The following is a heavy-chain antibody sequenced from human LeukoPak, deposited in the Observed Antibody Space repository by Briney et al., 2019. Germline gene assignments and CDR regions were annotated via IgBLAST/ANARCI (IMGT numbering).Heavy chain of an antibody. CDR1: GFTFSSYW. D-gene: IGHD3-9*01. V-gene: IGHV3-74*01. CDR2: INSDGSST. Sequence: GGSLRLSCAASGFTFSSYWMHWVRQAPGKGLVWVSRINSDGSSTSYADSVKGRFTISRDNAKNTLYLQMNSLRAEDTAVYYCARAQGGILTGYYTEFDYWGQGTLVTVSS. CDR3: ARAQGGILTGYYTEFDY. J-gene: IGHJ4*02.